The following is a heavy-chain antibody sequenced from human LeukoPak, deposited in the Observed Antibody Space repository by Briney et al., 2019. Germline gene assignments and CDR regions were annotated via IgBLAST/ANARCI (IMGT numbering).Heavy chain of an antibody. V-gene: IGHV4-30-2*02. D-gene: IGHD2-2*01. CDR1: GGSIRSESYY. CDR3: AASLGVGPAAKYASDI. J-gene: IGHJ3*02. CDR2: IDHSGST. Sequence: PSETLSLTCTVSGGSIRSESYYFTWIRQPPGKGLEWLGYIDHSGSTYHNPSLKSRVTISVDRPKNQFSLKVTSVTAADTAVYYCAASLGVGPAAKYASDIWGQGTMVTVSS.